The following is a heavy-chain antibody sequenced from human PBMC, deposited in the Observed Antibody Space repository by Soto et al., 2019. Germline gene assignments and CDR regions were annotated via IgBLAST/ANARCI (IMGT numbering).Heavy chain of an antibody. D-gene: IGHD3-16*01. V-gene: IGHV3-30*18. J-gene: IGHJ6*02. CDR3: AKDYDRNGWSHPYYYYYGMDV. CDR1: GFTFSSYG. CDR2: ISYDGSNK. Sequence: GGSLRLSCAASGFTFSSYGMHWVRQAPGKGLEWVAVISYDGSNKYYADSVKGRFTISRDNSKNTLYLQMNSLRAEDTAVYYCAKDYDRNGWSHPYYYYYGMDVWGQGTTVTVSS.